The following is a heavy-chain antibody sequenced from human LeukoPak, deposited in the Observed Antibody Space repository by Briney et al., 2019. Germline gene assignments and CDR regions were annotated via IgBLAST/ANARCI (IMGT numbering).Heavy chain of an antibody. J-gene: IGHJ5*02. V-gene: IGHV1-2*02. Sequence: ASVKVSCKASGYTFTGYYMHWVRQAPGQGLEWMGWINPNSGGTNYAQKFQGRVTMTRDTSIRTAYMELSRLRSDDTAVYYCARDESAGRGYSYGYGPEDPYNWFDPWGQGTLVTVSS. D-gene: IGHD5-18*01. CDR3: ARDESAGRGYSYGYGPEDPYNWFDP. CDR1: GYTFTGYY. CDR2: INPNSGGT.